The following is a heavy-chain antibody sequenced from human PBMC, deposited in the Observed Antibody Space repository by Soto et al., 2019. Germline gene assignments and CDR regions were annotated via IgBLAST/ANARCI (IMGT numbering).Heavy chain of an antibody. D-gene: IGHD3-22*01. CDR2: TYYRSKWYN. CDR3: ARGAYYYDSSGYYAFDY. CDR1: GDSGSSNSSG. V-gene: IGHV6-1*01. Sequence: SETLTLTFSISGDSGSSNSSGWNWIRQSPSRGLEWLGRTYYRSKWYNDYSVSVKSRITINPDTSKNQFSLQLNSVTPEDTAVYYCARGAYYYDSSGYYAFDYWGQGTLVTVSS. J-gene: IGHJ4*02.